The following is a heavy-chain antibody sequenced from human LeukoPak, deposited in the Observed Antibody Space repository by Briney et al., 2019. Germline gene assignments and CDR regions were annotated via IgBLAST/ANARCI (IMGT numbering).Heavy chain of an antibody. D-gene: IGHD3-22*01. CDR2: ITPLFGTA. J-gene: IGHJ4*02. Sequence: SVKVSCKASGGTFSKYTISWVRQRPGQGLEWMGGITPLFGTANYAQKFQGRVTITADESASTAYMELSRLRSDDTAVYYCARGGLMYYYDSSGYYRFDYWGQGTLVTVSS. V-gene: IGHV1-69*13. CDR1: GGTFSKYT. CDR3: ARGGLMYYYDSSGYYRFDY.